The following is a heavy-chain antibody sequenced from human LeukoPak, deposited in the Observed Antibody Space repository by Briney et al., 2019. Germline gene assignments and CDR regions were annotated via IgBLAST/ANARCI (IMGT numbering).Heavy chain of an antibody. D-gene: IGHD3-10*01. J-gene: IGHJ4*02. V-gene: IGHV1-69*04. CDR1: GGTFSSYA. Sequence: ASVKVSCKASGGTFSSYAISWVRQAPGQGLEWMGRIIPILGIANYAQKFQGRVTITADKSTSTAYMELSSLRSGDTAVYYCARGLAFGELTSDYWGQGTLVTVSS. CDR2: IIPILGIA. CDR3: ARGLAFGELTSDY.